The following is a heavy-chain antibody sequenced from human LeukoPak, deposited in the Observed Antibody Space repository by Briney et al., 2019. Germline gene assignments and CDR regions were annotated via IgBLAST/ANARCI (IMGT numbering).Heavy chain of an antibody. V-gene: IGHV1-69*06. CDR1: GGTFSSYA. D-gene: IGHD1-14*01. CDR3: ASYRSIGHYFDY. J-gene: IGHJ4*02. Sequence: GASVKVSCKASGGTFSSYAISWVRHAPGQGLEWRGGIIPIFGTANYAQKFQGRVTITADKSTSTAYMELSSLRSADTAVYYCASYRSIGHYFDYWGQGTLVTVSS. CDR2: IIPIFGTA.